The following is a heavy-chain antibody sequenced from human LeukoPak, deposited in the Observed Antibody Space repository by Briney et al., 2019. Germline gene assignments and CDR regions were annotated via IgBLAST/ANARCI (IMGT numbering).Heavy chain of an antibody. CDR1: GYTFTGYY. D-gene: IGHD3-3*01. V-gene: IGHV1-2*02. CDR3: ARVLRFLKDAFVI. Sequence: GASVKVSCKASGYTFTGYYMHWVRQAPGQGLEWMGWINPNSGGTNYAQKFQGRVIMTRDTSISTAYMELSRLRSEDTAVYYCARVLRFLKDAFVIWGQGTMVTVSS. CDR2: INPNSGGT. J-gene: IGHJ3*02.